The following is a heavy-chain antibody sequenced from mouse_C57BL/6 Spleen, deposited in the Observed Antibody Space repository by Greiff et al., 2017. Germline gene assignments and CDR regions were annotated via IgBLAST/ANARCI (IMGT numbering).Heavy chain of an antibody. CDR3: ARELPGFDY. Sequence: VQLQQPGAELVRPGTSVKLSCKASGYTFTSYWMHWVKQRPGQGLEWIGVIDPSDSYTNYNQKFKGKATLTVDTSSSTAYMQLSSLTSEDSAVYYCARELPGFDYWGQGTTLTVSS. CDR1: GYTFTSYW. CDR2: IDPSDSYT. D-gene: IGHD6-1*01. V-gene: IGHV1-59*01. J-gene: IGHJ2*01.